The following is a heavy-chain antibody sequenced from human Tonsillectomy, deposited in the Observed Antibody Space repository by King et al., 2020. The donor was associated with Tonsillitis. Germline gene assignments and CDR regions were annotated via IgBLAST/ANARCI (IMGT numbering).Heavy chain of an antibody. CDR2: ISWNGGRV. V-gene: IGHV3-9*01. CDR3: AKDIAPDILTGSDAFDV. Sequence: VQLVESGGGLVQPGRSLRLSCAASGFTFDDYAMHWVRQAPGKGLEWVSGISWNGGRVGRADSVKGRFTISRDNNKNSLYLQMNSLRAEDTALYYCAKDIAPDILTGSDAFDVWGQGTMVTVSS. CDR1: GFTFDDYA. J-gene: IGHJ3*01. D-gene: IGHD3-9*01.